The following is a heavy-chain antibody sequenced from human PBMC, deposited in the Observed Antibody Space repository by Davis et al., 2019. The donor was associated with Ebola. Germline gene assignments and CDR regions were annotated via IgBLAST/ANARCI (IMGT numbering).Heavy chain of an antibody. CDR1: GLTFTFYG. J-gene: IGHJ4*02. D-gene: IGHD3-9*01. Sequence: GESLKISCAVSGLTFTFYGFTWVRQASGKGLEWVSTISDSDTGHTHYADSVRGRFTISRDDSKNMVFLQMNSLRAEDTAVYYCTTRLVNHFDHWGQGTLVTVSS. V-gene: IGHV3-23*01. CDR3: TTRLVNHFDH. CDR2: ISDSDTGHT.